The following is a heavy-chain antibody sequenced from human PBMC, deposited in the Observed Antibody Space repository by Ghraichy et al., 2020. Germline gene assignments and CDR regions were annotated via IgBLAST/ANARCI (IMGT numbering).Heavy chain of an antibody. V-gene: IGHV6-1*01. D-gene: IGHD1-26*01. J-gene: IGHJ5*02. CDR2: TYYRSKWYN. Sequence: SQTLSLTCAISGDGVSSNSAAWNWIRQSPSRGLEWLGRTYYRSKWYNDYAVSVKSRLTINPDTSKNQFSLQLNSVTPEDTAVYYCARGGTGIVGAANWFDPWGQGTLVTVS. CDR1: GDGVSSNSAA. CDR3: ARGGTGIVGAANWFDP.